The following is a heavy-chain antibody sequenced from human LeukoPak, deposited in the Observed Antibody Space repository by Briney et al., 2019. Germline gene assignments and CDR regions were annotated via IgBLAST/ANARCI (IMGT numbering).Heavy chain of an antibody. Sequence: SETLSLTCTVSGGSISSYYWSWIRQPPGKGLEWIGYIYYSGSTNYNPPLKSRVTISVDTSKNQFSLKLSSVTAAGTAVYYCARGGNYYGSGSYYGIDWFDPWGQGTLVTVSS. CDR2: IYYSGST. V-gene: IGHV4-59*12. J-gene: IGHJ5*02. CDR3: ARGGNYYGSGSYYGIDWFDP. CDR1: GGSISSYY. D-gene: IGHD3-10*01.